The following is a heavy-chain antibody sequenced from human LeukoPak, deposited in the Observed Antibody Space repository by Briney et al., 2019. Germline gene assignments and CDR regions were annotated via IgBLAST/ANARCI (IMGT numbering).Heavy chain of an antibody. CDR2: INPNSGGT. D-gene: IGHD2-2*01. CDR3: ARDCSSTTCYYYMAV. Sequence: GASVKVSCKASGYTFTGYYMHWVLQAPGQGLEWMGWINPNSGGTNYAQKVQGRVTMTRDTSISTAYMELSRLRSDDTAVYYCARDCSSTTCYYYMAVWGKGPRSPSP. J-gene: IGHJ6*03. CDR1: GYTFTGYY. V-gene: IGHV1-2*02.